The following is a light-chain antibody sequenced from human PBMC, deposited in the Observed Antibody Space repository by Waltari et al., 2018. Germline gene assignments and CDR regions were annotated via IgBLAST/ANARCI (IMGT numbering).Light chain of an antibody. CDR3: CSQSSYNGVI. V-gene: IGLV2-14*03. Sequence: QSALSQPASVSGSPGQPITISCTGSSSDVGGDDSVSWYQDHPGQAPKVIIYDVNNRPSGVSDRFSGSKSGNTASLTISGLQAEDEANYYCCSQSSYNGVIFGGGTKLTVL. CDR2: DVN. CDR1: SSDVGGDDS. J-gene: IGLJ2*01.